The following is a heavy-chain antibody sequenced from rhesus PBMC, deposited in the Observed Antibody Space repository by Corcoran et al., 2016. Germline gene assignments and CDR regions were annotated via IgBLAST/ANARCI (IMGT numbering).Heavy chain of an antibody. J-gene: IGHJ6*01. CDR3: ARYNSRCYGLDS. V-gene: IGHV4-76*01. CDR2: IYCIERST. CDR1: GGSLRGSYD. D-gene: IGHD3-3*01. Sequence: QVPLQESGPGLLQPSDTLSLNCTVSGGSLRGSYDLSWIRPPSGKGLERIGYIYCIERSTHYNPSLKSRVTSSKITANNQFSRRLSSGTAADTAGDYWARYNSRCYGLDSWGQGVVVTVSS.